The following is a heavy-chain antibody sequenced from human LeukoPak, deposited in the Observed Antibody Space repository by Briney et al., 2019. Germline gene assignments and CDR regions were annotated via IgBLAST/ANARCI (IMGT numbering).Heavy chain of an antibody. Sequence: VASVKVSCKTSGYTFTSYDINWVRQATGQGLEWMGWMNPNSGYTGFAQKFQGRVTMTRDTSISTAYMELSSLRSEDTAVYYCARGPLGGYCSDTSCHADYWGQGTLVTVSS. CDR3: ARGPLGGYCSDTSCHADY. CDR2: MNPNSGYT. V-gene: IGHV1-8*01. J-gene: IGHJ4*02. CDR1: GYTFTSYD. D-gene: IGHD2-2*01.